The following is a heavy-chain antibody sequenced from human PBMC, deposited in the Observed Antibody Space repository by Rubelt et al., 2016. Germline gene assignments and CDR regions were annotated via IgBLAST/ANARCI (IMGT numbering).Heavy chain of an antibody. CDR2: ISYDGNNE. Sequence: VQVVESGGGLVQPGGYLRLSCSTSGLDFVAHEMDWVRQAPGKGMEWVAGISYDGNNEYYADYVKGRFTISRDNAKNSLYLQMNSLRVEDTAVYYCARATDFWSGYYGMDVWCQGTTVTVSS. V-gene: IGHV3-30*19. CDR1: GLDFVAHE. D-gene: IGHD3-3*01. CDR3: ARATDFWSGYYGMDV. J-gene: IGHJ6*02.